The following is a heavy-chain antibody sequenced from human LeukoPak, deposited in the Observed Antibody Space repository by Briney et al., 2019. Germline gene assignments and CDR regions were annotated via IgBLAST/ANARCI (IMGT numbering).Heavy chain of an antibody. V-gene: IGHV3-9*01. D-gene: IGHD6-19*01. CDR3: AKDRGSVAGANYFDY. CDR2: INWNSGSM. J-gene: IGHJ4*02. Sequence: GGSLRLSCAASGFTFDDYAMHWVRQVPGKGLEWVSGINWNSGSMDYADSVKGRFTISRDNARNSLFLQMNSLRAEDTAFYCCAKDRGSVAGANYFDYWGQGTLVTVSS. CDR1: GFTFDDYA.